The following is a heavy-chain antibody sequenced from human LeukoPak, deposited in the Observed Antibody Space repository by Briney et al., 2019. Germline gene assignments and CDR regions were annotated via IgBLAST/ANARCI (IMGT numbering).Heavy chain of an antibody. CDR1: GFTFSNYW. CDR2: INSDGINT. J-gene: IGHJ6*03. V-gene: IGHV3-74*01. CDR3: ARDPYSGSYGDYYYYYMDV. Sequence: PGGSLRLSCAASGFTFSNYWMHWVRQAPGKGLVWVSRINSDGINTSYADSVKGRFTISRDNAKNSLYLQMNSLRPEDTAVYYCARDPYSGSYGDYYYYYMDVWGKGTTVTISS. D-gene: IGHD1-26*01.